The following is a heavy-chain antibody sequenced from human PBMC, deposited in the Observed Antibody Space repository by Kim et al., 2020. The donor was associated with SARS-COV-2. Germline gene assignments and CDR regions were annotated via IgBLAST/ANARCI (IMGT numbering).Heavy chain of an antibody. CDR3: AKQLWDYYYGMDV. Sequence: GGSLRLSCAASGFTFSNYGMHWVRQAPGKGLEWVAFISKDGNNKYYADSVEGRVTMSRDNSKNTLFLQLSSLTAEDTAVYYCAKQLWDYYYGMDVWGQGTTVTVSS. CDR1: GFTFSNYG. D-gene: IGHD3-16*01. CDR2: ISKDGNNK. J-gene: IGHJ6*02. V-gene: IGHV3-30*02.